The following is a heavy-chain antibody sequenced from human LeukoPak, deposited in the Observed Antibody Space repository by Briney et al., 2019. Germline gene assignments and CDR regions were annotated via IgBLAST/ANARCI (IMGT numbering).Heavy chain of an antibody. CDR1: SGSTNSFY. V-gene: IGHV4-59*01. D-gene: IGHD3-10*01. CDR3: ARLARLSLIRGVTGYHSLDV. CDR2: IYYSGTT. Sequence: SETLSLTCTVSSGSTNSFYWSWIRQPPGGGLEWIGYIYYSGTTNYNPSLKSRVTISIDTSKHQFSLKLSSVTAADPAVYYCARLARLSLIRGVTGYHSLDVWGKGTKVTVSS. J-gene: IGHJ6*04.